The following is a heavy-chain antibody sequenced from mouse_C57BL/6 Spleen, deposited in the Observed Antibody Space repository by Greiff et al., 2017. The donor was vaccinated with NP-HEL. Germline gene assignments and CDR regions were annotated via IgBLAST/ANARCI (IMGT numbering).Heavy chain of an antibody. CDR3: AKPEGYYYQAWFAY. CDR1: GFSLTSYG. Sequence: VQLVESGPGLVAPSQSLSITCTVSGFSLTSYGVSWVRQPPGKGLEWLGVIWGDGSTNYHSALISRLSISKDNSKSQVFLKLNSLQTDDTATYFCAKPEGYYYQAWFAYWGQGTLVTVSA. CDR2: IWGDGST. D-gene: IGHD2-3*01. J-gene: IGHJ3*01. V-gene: IGHV2-3*01.